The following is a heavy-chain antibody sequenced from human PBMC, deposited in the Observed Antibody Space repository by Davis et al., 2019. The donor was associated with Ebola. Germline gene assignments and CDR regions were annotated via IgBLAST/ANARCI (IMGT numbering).Heavy chain of an antibody. Sequence: AASVKVSCKASGYTFINYDINWVRQAPGQGLEWMGWISAHNGNAEYTQKFQARFTMTTDTSTSTAYMELRSLSSDDTAVYYCARDGCRGDGCYHSNGYWGQGTLVTVSS. J-gene: IGHJ4*02. CDR2: ISAHNGNA. V-gene: IGHV1-18*01. D-gene: IGHD2-21*01. CDR3: ARDGCRGDGCYHSNGY. CDR1: GYTFINYD.